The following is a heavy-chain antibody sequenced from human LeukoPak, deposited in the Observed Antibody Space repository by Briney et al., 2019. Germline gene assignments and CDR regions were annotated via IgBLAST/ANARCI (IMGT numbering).Heavy chain of an antibody. V-gene: IGHV3-64*01. Sequence: GGSLRPSCAASGFTFSHYSMHWVRQAPGKGLEYVSAINSNGDDTYYVNSVKGRFTISRDNSKNTLYLQMGSLRTEDMAVYYCARDPGRSPDYWGQGTLVTVSS. CDR2: INSNGDDT. J-gene: IGHJ4*02. D-gene: IGHD1-26*01. CDR1: GFTFSHYS. CDR3: ARDPGRSPDY.